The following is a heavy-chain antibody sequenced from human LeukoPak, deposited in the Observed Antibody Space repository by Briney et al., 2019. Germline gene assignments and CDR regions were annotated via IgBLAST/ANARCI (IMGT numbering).Heavy chain of an antibody. J-gene: IGHJ4*02. Sequence: SETLSLTCTVSGGSINNYYWSWIQQPPGKGLEWIGYIYYSGSPNYNPSLKSRVTISVDTSKNQFSLKLSSVTAADTAVYYCARHNYGSGRYPPDYWGQGALVTVSS. V-gene: IGHV4-59*08. CDR2: IYYSGSP. CDR3: ARHNYGSGRYPPDY. CDR1: GGSINNYY. D-gene: IGHD3-10*01.